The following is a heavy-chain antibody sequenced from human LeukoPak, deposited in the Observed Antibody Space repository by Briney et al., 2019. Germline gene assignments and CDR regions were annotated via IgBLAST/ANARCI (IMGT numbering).Heavy chain of an antibody. CDR2: ISPGGSDT. D-gene: IGHD4-17*01. J-gene: IGHJ4*02. CDR3: ARQGSGDSLGY. CDR1: GYNFNIYW. Sequence: GESLKISCEASGYNFNIYWIGWVRQMPGKGLEWMGIISPGGSDTRYSPSFQGQVTISADKSISTAYLQWSSLKASDTAMYYCARQGSGDSLGYWGQGTLVTVSS. V-gene: IGHV5-51*01.